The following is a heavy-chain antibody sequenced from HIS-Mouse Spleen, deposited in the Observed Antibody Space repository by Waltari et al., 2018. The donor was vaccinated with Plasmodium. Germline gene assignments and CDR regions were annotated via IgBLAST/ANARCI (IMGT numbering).Heavy chain of an antibody. CDR1: GTPFSSYS. CDR3: ARDHNWNYDY. Sequence: EVQLVESGGGLVTPGGSLRLSCAASGTPFSSYSMNWVRQAPGKGLEWVSSISSSSSYKYYADSVKGRFTISRDNAKNSLYLQMNSLRAEDTAVYYCARDHNWNYDYWGQGTLVTVSS. D-gene: IGHD1-7*01. CDR2: ISSSSSYK. V-gene: IGHV3-21*01. J-gene: IGHJ4*02.